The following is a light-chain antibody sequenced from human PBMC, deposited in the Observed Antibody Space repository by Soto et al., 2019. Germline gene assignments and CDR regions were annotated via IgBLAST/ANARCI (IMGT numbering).Light chain of an antibody. CDR2: DVT. CDR1: SSDIGGYNS. CDR3: SSYTSSSSYV. J-gene: IGLJ1*01. Sequence: SVLTQSPSASGSPGQSVTISCTGTSSDIGGYNSVSWYQQHPGKAPKVMIYDVTKRPSGVPDRFSGSKSGNTASLTVSALQAEDEADYYCSSYTSSSSYVFGSGTKVTVL. V-gene: IGLV2-8*01.